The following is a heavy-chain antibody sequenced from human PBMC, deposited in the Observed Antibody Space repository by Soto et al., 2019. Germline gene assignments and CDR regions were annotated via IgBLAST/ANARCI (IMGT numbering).Heavy chain of an antibody. Sequence: QLQESGPGLVKPSQTLSLTCTVSGVSISNGGYYWTWIRQHPGKGLEWIGYIYYSGSTFYNPSLKSRLKISVDTSKNQFSMRLSSVTAADTAVYYCARLNWDGGYWGQGTLVTVSS. CDR2: IYYSGST. D-gene: IGHD1-20*01. J-gene: IGHJ4*02. CDR1: GVSISNGGYY. CDR3: ARLNWDGGY. V-gene: IGHV4-31*03.